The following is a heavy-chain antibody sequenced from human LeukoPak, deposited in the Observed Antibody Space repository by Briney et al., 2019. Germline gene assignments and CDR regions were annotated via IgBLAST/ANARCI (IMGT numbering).Heavy chain of an antibody. Sequence: SETLSLTCTVSGGSISSSSYYWGWIRQPPGKGLEWIGSIYHSGSTYYNPSLKSRVTISVDTSKNQFSLKLSSVTAADTAVYYCARKRGSSRKAYYFDYWGQGTLVTVSS. CDR3: ARKRGSSRKAYYFDY. CDR1: GGSISSSSYY. CDR2: IYHSGST. V-gene: IGHV4-39*07. J-gene: IGHJ4*02. D-gene: IGHD1-26*01.